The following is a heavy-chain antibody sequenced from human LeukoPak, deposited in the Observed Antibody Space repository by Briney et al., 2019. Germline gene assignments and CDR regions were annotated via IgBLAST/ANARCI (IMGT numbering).Heavy chain of an antibody. Sequence: SVKVSCKASGGTFSSYTISWVRQAPGQGLEGMGRIIPILGIANYAQKFQGRVTITADKSTSTAYMELSSLRSEDTAVYYCARDLGAAADYYYYYGMDVWGQGTTVTVSS. V-gene: IGHV1-69*04. CDR2: IIPILGIA. CDR3: ARDLGAAADYYYYYGMDV. CDR1: GGTFSSYT. D-gene: IGHD6-13*01. J-gene: IGHJ6*02.